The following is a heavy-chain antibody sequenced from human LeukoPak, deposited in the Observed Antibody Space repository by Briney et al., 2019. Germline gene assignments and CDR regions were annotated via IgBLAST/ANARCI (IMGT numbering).Heavy chain of an antibody. V-gene: IGHV3-33*01. Sequence: GGSLRLSCAASGFTFSSYGMHWVRQAPGKGLEWVAVIWYDGSNKYYADSVKGRFTISRDNSKNTLYLQMNSLRAEDTAVCYCARTRRYYDSSGYLDYWGQGTLVTVSS. CDR1: GFTFSSYG. CDR3: ARTRRYYDSSGYLDY. D-gene: IGHD3-22*01. J-gene: IGHJ4*02. CDR2: IWYDGSNK.